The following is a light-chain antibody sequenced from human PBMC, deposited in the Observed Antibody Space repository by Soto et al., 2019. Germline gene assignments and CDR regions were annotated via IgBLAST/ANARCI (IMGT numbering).Light chain of an antibody. CDR3: QQYATSLIT. CDR1: QSFSRSF. J-gene: IGKJ5*01. CDR2: GAS. V-gene: IGKV3-20*01. Sequence: EIVLTQSPGTLSLSPGERATLSCRASQSFSRSFLAWYQQKPGQAPRLLLYGASSRATGIPDRFSGSGSGTDFTLSITSLEPEDFAVYFCQQYATSLITFGQGTRLEIK.